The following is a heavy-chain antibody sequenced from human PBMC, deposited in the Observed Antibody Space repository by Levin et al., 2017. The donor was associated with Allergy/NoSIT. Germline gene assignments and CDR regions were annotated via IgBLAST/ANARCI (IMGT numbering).Heavy chain of an antibody. V-gene: IGHV4-34*01. D-gene: IGHD3-22*01. CDR3: ASRHYYDSSGHYTYY. CDR1: GAPFTGYF. J-gene: IGHJ4*02. Sequence: SETLSLTCGVSGAPFTGYFWSWIRQPPGQGLEWIGEINHSGSTNYKTSLRSRVTISVDTPKKQFSLKLSSVTAADTAVYYCASRHYYDSSGHYTYYWGQVTLVTVSS. CDR2: INHSGST.